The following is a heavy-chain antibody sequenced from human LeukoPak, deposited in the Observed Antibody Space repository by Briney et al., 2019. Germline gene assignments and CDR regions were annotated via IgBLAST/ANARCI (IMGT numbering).Heavy chain of an antibody. CDR3: AKVGVPATMELGTRGVATTIELDY. D-gene: IGHD2-2*01. CDR1: GYTFTGYY. V-gene: IGHV1-2*02. J-gene: IGHJ4*02. Sequence: ASVKVSCKASGYTFTGYYMHWVRQAPGQGLEWMGWINPNSDGTNYAQKFQGRVTMTRDTSISTAYMELSRLRSDDTAVYYCAKVGVPATMELGTRGVATTIELDYWGQGTLVTVSS. CDR2: INPNSDGT.